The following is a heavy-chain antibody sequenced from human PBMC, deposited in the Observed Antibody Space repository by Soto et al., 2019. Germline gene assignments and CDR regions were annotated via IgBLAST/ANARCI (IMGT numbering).Heavy chain of an antibody. Sequence: EVQLLESGGGLVQPGGSLRLSCAASGFTFSSYAMSWVRQAPGKGLEWVSAIGGSGGSTYSADSVTGRFTISRDNSNNTPYLQMNSLRADDTAVYYCAKEGSGSYHPIDYWGQGTLVAVSS. CDR3: AKEGSGSYHPIDY. J-gene: IGHJ4*02. D-gene: IGHD1-26*01. CDR2: IGGSGGST. CDR1: GFTFSSYA. V-gene: IGHV3-23*01.